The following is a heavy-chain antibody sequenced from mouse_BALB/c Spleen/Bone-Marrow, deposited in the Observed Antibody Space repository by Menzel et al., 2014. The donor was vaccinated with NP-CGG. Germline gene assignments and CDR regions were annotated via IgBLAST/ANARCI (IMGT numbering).Heavy chain of an antibody. CDR2: IRNKANGYTT. J-gene: IGHJ2*01. D-gene: IGHD4-1*01. CDR3: ARLGRGYFDY. CDR1: GFTFTDYY. V-gene: IGHV7-3*02. Sequence: EVQVVESGGGLVQPGGSLRLSCATSGFTFTDYYMNWVRQPPGKALEWLGFIRNKANGYTTEYSASVKGRFTISRDNSQSIPYLQMNILRAEDSATYYCARLGRGYFDYWGQGTTLTVSS.